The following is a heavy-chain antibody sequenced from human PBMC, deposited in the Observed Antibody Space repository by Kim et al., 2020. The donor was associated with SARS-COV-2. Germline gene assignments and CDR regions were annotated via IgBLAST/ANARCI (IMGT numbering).Heavy chain of an antibody. CDR3: ARPRGYRYGSYIDY. D-gene: IGHD5-18*01. V-gene: IGHV3-30-3*01. CDR2: ISYDGSNK. Sequence: GGSLRLSCAASGCTFSSYAMHWVRQAPGKGLEWVAVISYDGSNKYYADSVKGRFTISRDNSKNTLYLQRNDLTAEDTAVYYGARPRGYRYGSYIDYWGQGTLVPVS. J-gene: IGHJ4*02. CDR1: GCTFSSYA.